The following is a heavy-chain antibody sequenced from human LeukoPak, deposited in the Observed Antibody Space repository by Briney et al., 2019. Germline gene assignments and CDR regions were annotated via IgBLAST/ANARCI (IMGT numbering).Heavy chain of an antibody. CDR1: GGSFSGYY. J-gene: IGHJ4*02. V-gene: IGHV4-34*01. CDR3: ARGLSGWYHTKYYFDY. D-gene: IGHD6-19*01. CDR2: INHSGST. Sequence: SETLSLTCAVYGGSFSGYYWSWIRQPPGKGLEWIGEINHSGSTNYNPSLKSRVTISVDTSKNQFPLKLSSVTAADTAVYYCARGLSGWYHTKYYFDYWGQGTLVTVSS.